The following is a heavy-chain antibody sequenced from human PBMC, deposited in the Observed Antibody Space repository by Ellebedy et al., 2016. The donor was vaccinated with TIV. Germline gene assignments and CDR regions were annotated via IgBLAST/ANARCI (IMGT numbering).Heavy chain of an antibody. CDR3: ARGNYDILTGYPYGMDV. CDR1: GGSVSSGSYY. CDR2: IYYSGST. D-gene: IGHD3-9*01. V-gene: IGHV4-61*01. J-gene: IGHJ6*02. Sequence: SETLSLTXTVSGGSVSSGSYYWSWIRQPPGKGLEWIGSIYYSGSTNYNPSLKSRVTISVDTSKNQFSLKLSSVTAADTAVYYCARGNYDILTGYPYGMDVWGQGTTVTVSS.